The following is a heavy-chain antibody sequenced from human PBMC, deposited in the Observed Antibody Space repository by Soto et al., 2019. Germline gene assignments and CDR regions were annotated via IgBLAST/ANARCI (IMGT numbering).Heavy chain of an antibody. D-gene: IGHD6-6*01. CDR3: ARDGALYSSSSHLVPYYFDY. CDR2: IIPIFGTA. CDR1: GGTFSSYA. Sequence: GASVKVSCKASGGTFSSYAIGWVRQAPGQGLEWMGGIIPIFGTANYAQKFQGRVTITADESTSTAYMELSSLRSEDTAVYYCARDGALYSSSSHLVPYYFDYWGQGTLVTVSS. V-gene: IGHV1-69*13. J-gene: IGHJ4*02.